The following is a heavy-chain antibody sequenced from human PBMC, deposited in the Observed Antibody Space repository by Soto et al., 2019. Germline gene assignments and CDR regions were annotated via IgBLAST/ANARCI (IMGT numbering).Heavy chain of an antibody. D-gene: IGHD1-7*01. CDR3: ARDRSPRLELRGAFIDY. J-gene: IGHJ4*02. CDR1: GFTFSSYG. Sequence: QVQLVESGGGVVQPGRSLRLSCAASGFTFSSYGMHWVRQAPGKGLEWVAVIWYVGSNKYYADSVKGRFTISRDNSKNTLYLQMNSLRAEDTAVYYCARDRSPRLELRGAFIDYWGQGTLVTVSS. CDR2: IWYVGSNK. V-gene: IGHV3-33*01.